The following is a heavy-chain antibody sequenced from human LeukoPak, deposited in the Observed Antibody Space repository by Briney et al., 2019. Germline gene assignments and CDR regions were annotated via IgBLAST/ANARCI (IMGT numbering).Heavy chain of an antibody. Sequence: ASVKVSCKASGYTFTGYYMHWVRQAPGQGLEWMGWINPNSGGTNYAQKFQGRVTMTRDTSISTAYVELSRLRSDDTAVYYCARDREWELLCYFDYWGQGTLVTVSS. D-gene: IGHD1-26*01. CDR2: INPNSGGT. CDR3: ARDREWELLCYFDY. J-gene: IGHJ4*02. CDR1: GYTFTGYY. V-gene: IGHV1-2*02.